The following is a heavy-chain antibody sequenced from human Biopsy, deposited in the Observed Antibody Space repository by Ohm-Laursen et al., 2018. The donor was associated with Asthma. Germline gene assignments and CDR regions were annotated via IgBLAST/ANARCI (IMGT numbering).Heavy chain of an antibody. V-gene: IGHV1-3*01. Sequence: GASVKVSCKASGYTFINYAIHWVRRAPGQRLEWMGWINAGNGNTKYSQKFQGRVTITRDTSASTAYMDLSSLRSEDTAVYYCARTYYDFLTGQVHDAFAMWGQGTMVTVSS. CDR2: INAGNGNT. D-gene: IGHD3-9*01. CDR1: GYTFINYA. CDR3: ARTYYDFLTGQVHDAFAM. J-gene: IGHJ3*02.